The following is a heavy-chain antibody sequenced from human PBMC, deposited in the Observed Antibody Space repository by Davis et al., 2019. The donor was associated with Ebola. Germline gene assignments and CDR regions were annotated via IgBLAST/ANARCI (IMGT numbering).Heavy chain of an antibody. J-gene: IGHJ6*02. CDR3: ARAVVVPYYGMDV. CDR2: INPSGGST. D-gene: IGHD2-2*01. CDR1: GYTFTSYY. V-gene: IGHV1-46*01. Sequence: GESLKISCNASGYTFTSYYMHWVRQAPGQGLEWMGIINPSGGSTSYAQKFQGRVTMTRDTSTSTVYMELSSLRSEDTAVYYCARAVVVPYYGMDVWGQGTTVTVSS.